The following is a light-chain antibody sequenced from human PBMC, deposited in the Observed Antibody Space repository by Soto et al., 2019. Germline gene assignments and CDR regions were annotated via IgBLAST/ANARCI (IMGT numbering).Light chain of an antibody. CDR2: EGS. CDR1: SSDVGSYNL. Sequence: QSALTQPASVSGSPGQSITISCTGTSSDVGSYNLVSWYQQHPGKAPKLMIYEGSKRPSGVSNRFSGSKSGNTASLTISGLQAEDEADYSCCSYAGSSTSLFVFGTGTKVTVL. V-gene: IGLV2-23*01. CDR3: CSYAGSSTSLFV. J-gene: IGLJ1*01.